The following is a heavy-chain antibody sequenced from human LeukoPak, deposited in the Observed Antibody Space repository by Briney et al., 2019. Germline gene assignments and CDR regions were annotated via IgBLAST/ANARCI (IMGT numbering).Heavy chain of an antibody. CDR2: TYYRTKWYN. CDR3: VRGGQGDGYSADEAFDF. J-gene: IGHJ3*01. V-gene: IGHV6-1*01. Sequence: SQTLSLTCAISGDSVSSNSTACNWIRQSPSRGLEWLGRTYYRTKWYNDYAVSVKSRITINPDTSMNQFSLQLNSVTAEDTAVYYCVRGGQGDGYSADEAFDFWGQGTVVTVSS. D-gene: IGHD5-24*01. CDR1: GDSVSSNSTA.